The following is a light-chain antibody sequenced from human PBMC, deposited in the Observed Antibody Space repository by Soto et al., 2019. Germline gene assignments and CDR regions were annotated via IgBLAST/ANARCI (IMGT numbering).Light chain of an antibody. CDR1: QDISSW. CDR3: QQANSYPIT. Sequence: DIQMTQSPSSVSASAGDRVTITCRASQDISSWLAWYQQKPGKAPKLLISAASSLQSGVPSRFSGGGSGTDFTLTISSLQPDDPATYYCQQANSYPITFGQGTRLEIK. CDR2: AAS. V-gene: IGKV1-12*01. J-gene: IGKJ5*01.